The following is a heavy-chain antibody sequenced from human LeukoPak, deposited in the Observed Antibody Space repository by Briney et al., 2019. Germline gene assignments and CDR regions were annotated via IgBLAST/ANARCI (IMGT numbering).Heavy chain of an antibody. J-gene: IGHJ3*02. Sequence: GGSLRLSCAASGFTFSSYAMNWVRQAPGKGLEWVSAITGSGGRTYYADSVKGRFTISRDDSKNTAYLQMNSLKTEDTAVYYCTRHGGRDYYDSSEDAFDIWGQGTMVTVSS. CDR1: GFTFSSYA. D-gene: IGHD3-22*01. V-gene: IGHV3-23*01. CDR2: ITGSGGRT. CDR3: TRHGGRDYYDSSEDAFDI.